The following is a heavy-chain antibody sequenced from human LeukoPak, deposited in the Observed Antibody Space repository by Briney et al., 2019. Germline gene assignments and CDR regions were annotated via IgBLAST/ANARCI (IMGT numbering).Heavy chain of an antibody. Sequence: GESLKISFKGSGYSFTSYWIGWVRRMPGKGLEWMGIIYPGDSDTRYSPSFQGRVTISADKSISTAYLQWSSLKASDTAMYYCARPHLIGGYSYGLDVWGKGTTVTVSS. J-gene: IGHJ6*04. V-gene: IGHV5-51*01. CDR1: GYSFTSYW. D-gene: IGHD5-18*01. CDR2: IYPGDSDT. CDR3: ARPHLIGGYSYGLDV.